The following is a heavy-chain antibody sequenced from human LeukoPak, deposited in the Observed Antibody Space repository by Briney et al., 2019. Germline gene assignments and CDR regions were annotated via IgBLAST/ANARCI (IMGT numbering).Heavy chain of an antibody. CDR1: GFAVSSNY. J-gene: IGHJ4*02. Sequence: GGSLRLSCAASGFAVSSNYMSWVRQTPGKGLEWVSVIYSGGSTYYADSAKGRFTISRDKSKNTLYLQMNSLSAEDTAVYYCAREPGQWLPPELWGQGTLVTVSS. V-gene: IGHV3-53*01. D-gene: IGHD6-19*01. CDR2: IYSGGST. CDR3: AREPGQWLPPEL.